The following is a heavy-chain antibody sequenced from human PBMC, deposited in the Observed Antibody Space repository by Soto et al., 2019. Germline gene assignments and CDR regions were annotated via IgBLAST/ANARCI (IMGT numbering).Heavy chain of an antibody. CDR2: ISSSSTI. CDR3: ARERGSGWTFDY. J-gene: IGHJ4*02. Sequence: GGSLRLSCAASGFTFSTYSMNWVRQAPGKGLEWVSSISSSSTIYYADSVKGRFTISRDNAQNSLYLQMHSLRAEDTAVYYCARERGSGWTFDYWGQGTLVTVSS. D-gene: IGHD6-19*01. V-gene: IGHV3-48*01. CDR1: GFTFSTYS.